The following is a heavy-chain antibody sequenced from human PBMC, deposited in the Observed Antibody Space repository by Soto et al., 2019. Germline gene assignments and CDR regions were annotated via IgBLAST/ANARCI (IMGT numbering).Heavy chain of an antibody. CDR3: ATLRLWYYDFWSGGPNFDY. J-gene: IGHJ4*02. CDR1: GFTFSSYA. V-gene: IGHV3-23*01. CDR2: ISGSGGST. D-gene: IGHD3-3*01. Sequence: GGSLRLSCAASGFTFSSYAMSWVRQAPGKGLEWVSAISGSGGSTYYADSVKGRFTISRDNSKNTLYLQMNSLRAEDTAVYYCATLRLWYYDFWSGGPNFDYWGQGTLVTVSS.